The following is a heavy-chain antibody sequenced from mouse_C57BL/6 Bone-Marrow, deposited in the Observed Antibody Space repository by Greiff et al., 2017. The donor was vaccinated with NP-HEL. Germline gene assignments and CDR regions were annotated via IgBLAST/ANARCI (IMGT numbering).Heavy chain of an antibody. V-gene: IGHV1-69*01. J-gene: IGHJ2*01. CDR1: GYTFTSYW. CDR3: AREGGCDFDY. Sequence: VQLQQPGAELVMPGASVKLSCKASGYTFTSYWMHWVKQRPGQGLEWIGEIDPSDSYTNSNQKFKGKSTLTVDKSSSTAYMQLSSLTSEDSAVYYCAREGGCDFDYWGQGTTLTVSS. CDR2: IDPSDSYT.